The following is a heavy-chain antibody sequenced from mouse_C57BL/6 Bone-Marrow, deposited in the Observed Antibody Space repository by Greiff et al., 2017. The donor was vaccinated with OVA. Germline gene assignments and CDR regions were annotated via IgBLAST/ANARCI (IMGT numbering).Heavy chain of an antibody. V-gene: IGHV1-82*01. J-gene: IGHJ1*03. CDR1: GYAFSSSW. Sequence: VQRVESGPELVKPGASVKISCKASGYAFSSSWMNWVKQRPGKGLEWIGRIYPGDGDTNYNGKFKGKATLTADKSSSTAYMQLSSLTSEDSAVYFCAREDLWYFDVWGTGTTVTVSS. CDR3: AREDLWYFDV. CDR2: IYPGDGDT.